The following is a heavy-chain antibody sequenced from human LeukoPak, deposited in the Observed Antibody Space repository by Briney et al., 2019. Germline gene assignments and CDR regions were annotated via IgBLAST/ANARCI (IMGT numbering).Heavy chain of an antibody. J-gene: IGHJ4*02. CDR3: ARSTGVGGWFH. V-gene: IGHV3-7*01. Sequence: PGGSLRLSCAASGFTFSNYWMSWVRQAPGKGLEWVANIKEDGSEKHYVGSVKGRFTISRDNAKNSLYLQMNSLRVDDAAVYYCARSTGVGGWFHWGQGTPVTVSS. D-gene: IGHD6-19*01. CDR2: IKEDGSEK. CDR1: GFTFSNYW.